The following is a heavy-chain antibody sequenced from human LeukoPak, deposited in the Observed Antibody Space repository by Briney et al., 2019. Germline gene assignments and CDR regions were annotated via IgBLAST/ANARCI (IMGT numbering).Heavy chain of an antibody. V-gene: IGHV4-59*13. CDR2: IYHSGST. D-gene: IGHD3-10*01. CDR3: ARARLSIVRGITNFDY. Sequence: PSETLSLTCTVSGDSFSNYYWSWLRQPPGKGLEWSGYIYHSGSTNYNPSLQSRVNISLGTSKNEFSLRLTSVPAAHTAVYYCARARLSIVRGITNFDYWGQGTVVTLSS. CDR1: GDSFSNYY. J-gene: IGHJ4*02.